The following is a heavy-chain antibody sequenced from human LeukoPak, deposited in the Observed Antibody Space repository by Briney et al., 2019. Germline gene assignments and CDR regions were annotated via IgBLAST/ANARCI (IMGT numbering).Heavy chain of an antibody. D-gene: IGHD5-24*01. J-gene: IGHJ3*02. V-gene: IGHV4-31*03. Sequence: SETLSLTCTVSGGSISEYHWSWIRQHPGKGLEWIGYIYYSGSTYYNPSLKSRVAILVDTSKNQFSLKLSSVTAADTAVYYCARDRGDGYNPDAFDIWGQGTMVTVSS. CDR1: GGSISEYH. CDR2: IYYSGST. CDR3: ARDRGDGYNPDAFDI.